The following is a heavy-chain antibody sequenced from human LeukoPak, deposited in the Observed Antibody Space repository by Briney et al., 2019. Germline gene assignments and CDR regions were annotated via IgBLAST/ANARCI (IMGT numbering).Heavy chain of an antibody. CDR1: GFTFSTYA. Sequence: PGGSLRLSCAASGFTFSTYAMTWVRQAPGKGLEWVSLISGTGGSTYYADSVKGRFTISRDNSKNTLYLQMNSLRAEDTAVYYCAKHRQYSSGWLDYWGQGTLVTVSS. V-gene: IGHV3-23*01. CDR3: AKHRQYSSGWLDY. D-gene: IGHD6-19*01. CDR2: ISGTGGST. J-gene: IGHJ4*02.